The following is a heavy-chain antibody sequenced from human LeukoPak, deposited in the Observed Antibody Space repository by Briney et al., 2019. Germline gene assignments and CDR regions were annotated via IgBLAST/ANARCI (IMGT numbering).Heavy chain of an antibody. J-gene: IGHJ2*01. CDR3: ARGGTGYSSGWYSSSYWYFDL. V-gene: IGHV4-34*01. CDR1: GGSFSGYY. D-gene: IGHD6-19*01. CDR2: INHSGST. Sequence: PSETLSLTRAVYGGSFSGYYWSWIRQPLGKGLEWIGEINHSGSTNYNPSLKSRVTISVDTSKNQFSLKLSSVTAADTAVYYCARGGTGYSSGWYSSSYWYFDLWGRGTLVTVSS.